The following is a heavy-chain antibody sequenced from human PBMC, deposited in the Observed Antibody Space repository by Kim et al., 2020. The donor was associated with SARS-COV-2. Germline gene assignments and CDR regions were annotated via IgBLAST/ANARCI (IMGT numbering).Heavy chain of an antibody. Sequence: GGSLRLSCAASGFTFSDYYMRWIRQAPGKGLEWVSYISSSSSYTNYADSVKGRFTISRDHAKNSLYLQMNSLGAEDTAVNYCARVSGSGSYYKADEKISFYYWGPGTLVTVSS. CDR2: ISSSSSYT. CDR1: GFTFSDYY. D-gene: IGHD3-10*01. V-gene: IGHV3-11*05. CDR3: ARVSGSGSYYKADEKISFYY. J-gene: IGHJ4*02.